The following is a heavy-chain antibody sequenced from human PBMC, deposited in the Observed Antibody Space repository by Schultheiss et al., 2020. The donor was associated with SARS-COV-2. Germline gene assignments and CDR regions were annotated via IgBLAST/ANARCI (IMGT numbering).Heavy chain of an antibody. CDR3: ARGTGYSSGGLIDY. J-gene: IGHJ4*02. D-gene: IGHD6-19*01. CDR2: IYYSGST. Sequence: SQTLSLTCTVSGGSISSGGYYWSWIRQHPGKGLEWIGYIYYSGSTNYNPSLKSRVTISVDTSKNQFSLKLSSVTAADTAVYYCARGTGYSSGGLIDYWGQGTLVTVSS. V-gene: IGHV4-31*03. CDR1: GGSISSGGYY.